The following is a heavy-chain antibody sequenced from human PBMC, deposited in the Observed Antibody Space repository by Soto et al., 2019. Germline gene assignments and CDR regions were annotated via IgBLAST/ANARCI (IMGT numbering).Heavy chain of an antibody. D-gene: IGHD1-1*01. V-gene: IGHV4-59*01. CDR3: ARAPAGTATIPTGY. Sequence: SETLSLTCNVSGGSISGYYWAWIRQPPGKGLEWIGYIYFTGNANYSPSLKRRVTMSLDMSTNQFSLNLRSVTPDDTAIYYGARAPAGTATIPTGYWGQGSLVTVSS. CDR2: IYFTGNA. CDR1: GGSISGYY. J-gene: IGHJ4*02.